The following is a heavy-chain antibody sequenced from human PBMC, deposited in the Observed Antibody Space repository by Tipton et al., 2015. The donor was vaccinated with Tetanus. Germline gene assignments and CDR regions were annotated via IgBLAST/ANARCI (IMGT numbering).Heavy chain of an antibody. CDR3: ARANYDFPKKGPFDS. Sequence: TLSLTCTVSGGSVSSGSYYWHWIRQPPGKGLEWIGYISYSGSTNSNYSLKSRITISQDTSKNQFSLKLTSVTAADTAVYYCARANYDFPKKGPFDSWGQGTLVIVSS. D-gene: IGHD3-3*01. CDR1: GGSVSSGSYY. CDR2: ISYSGST. V-gene: IGHV4-61*01. J-gene: IGHJ4*02.